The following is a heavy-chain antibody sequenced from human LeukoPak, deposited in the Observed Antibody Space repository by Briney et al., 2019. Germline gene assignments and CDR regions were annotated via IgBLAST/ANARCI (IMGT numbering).Heavy chain of an antibody. CDR2: IIPIFGTA. Sequence: GASVKVSCKASGGTFSSYAISWVRQAPGQGLEWMGGIIPIFGTAIYAQKFQGRVTITTDESTSTAYMELSSLRSEDTAVYYCARDQGCSSTSCSDAFDIWGQGTMVTVSS. CDR3: ARDQGCSSTSCSDAFDI. CDR1: GGTFSSYA. V-gene: IGHV1-69*05. D-gene: IGHD2-2*01. J-gene: IGHJ3*02.